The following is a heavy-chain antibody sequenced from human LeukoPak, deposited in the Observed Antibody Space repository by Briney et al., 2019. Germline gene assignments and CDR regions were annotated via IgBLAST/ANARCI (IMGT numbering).Heavy chain of an antibody. J-gene: IGHJ4*02. CDR3: AREDSSTSYVDY. V-gene: IGHV4-4*02. Sequence: GSLRLSCAASGFSVSGNYMSWVRQPPGKGLEWIGEIYHSGITNYNPSLKSRLTISLDKSKNEFSLKLNSVTAADTAVYYCAREDSSTSYVDYWGQGILVTVSS. D-gene: IGHD6-13*01. CDR1: GFSVSGNY. CDR2: IYHSGIT.